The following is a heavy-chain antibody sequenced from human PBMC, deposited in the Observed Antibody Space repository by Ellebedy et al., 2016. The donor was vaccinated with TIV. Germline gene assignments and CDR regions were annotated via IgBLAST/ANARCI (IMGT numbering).Heavy chain of an antibody. Sequence: GGSLRLSXAVSGVTVSTNYISWVRQAPGKGLEWVSVIYSGGSTDYAASVKGRFTISRDTSKNTVYLQMNSLRAEGTAMYYCARVRHYNRGDNWFDSWGQGTLVTVSS. J-gene: IGHJ5*01. V-gene: IGHV3-53*01. CDR2: IYSGGST. CDR1: GVTVSTNY. D-gene: IGHD1-1*01. CDR3: ARVRHYNRGDNWFDS.